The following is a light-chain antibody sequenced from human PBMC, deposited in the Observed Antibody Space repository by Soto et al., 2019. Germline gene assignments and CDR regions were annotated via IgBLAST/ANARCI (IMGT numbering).Light chain of an antibody. CDR1: RGHSSYA. CDR2: LNSDGSH. V-gene: IGLV4-69*01. J-gene: IGLJ3*02. Sequence: QLVLTQSPSASASLGASVKLTGTLSRGHSSYAIAWHQQQPEKGPRYLMNLNSDGSHSKGDGIPDRFSGSSSGAERYLTISSLQSEDEADYYCQTWGTGINWVFGGGTKLTVL. CDR3: QTWGTGINWV.